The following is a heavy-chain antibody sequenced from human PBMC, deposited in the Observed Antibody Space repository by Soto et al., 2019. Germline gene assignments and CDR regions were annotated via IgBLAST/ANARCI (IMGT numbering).Heavy chain of an antibody. D-gene: IGHD3-3*01. J-gene: IGHJ4*02. V-gene: IGHV4-4*07. CDR3: ARGGQDFWSGPFDY. CDR2: IGNSRNT. CDR1: DGSISTYF. Sequence: SETLSLTCTVSDGSISTYFCNWIRLPAGKGLEWIGRIGNSRNTNDIPSLKSRVTMSADTSSYQFSLKLNSVTAADTAVYYCARGGQDFWSGPFDYWGQGALVTVSS.